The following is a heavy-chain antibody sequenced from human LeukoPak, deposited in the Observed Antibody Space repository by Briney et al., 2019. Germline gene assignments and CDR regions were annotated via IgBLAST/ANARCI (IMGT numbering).Heavy chain of an antibody. V-gene: IGHV3-48*02. J-gene: IGHJ4*02. CDR2: ISSGSSTI. CDR1: GFTFSSCI. D-gene: IGHD3-10*01. CDR3: ARDFYGSGSLYFDY. Sequence: GGSLRLSCAASGFTFSSCIMNWVRQAPGKGLEWVSYISSGSSTIYYADSVKGRFTISRDNAKNSLYLQMNSLRDEDTAVYYCARDFYGSGSLYFDYWGQGTLVTLSS.